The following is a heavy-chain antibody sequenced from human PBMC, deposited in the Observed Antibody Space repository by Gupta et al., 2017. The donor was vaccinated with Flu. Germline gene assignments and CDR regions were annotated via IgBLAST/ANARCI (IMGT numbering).Heavy chain of an antibody. J-gene: IGHJ3*02. CDR1: GGSISSYY. Sequence: QVQLQESGPGLVKPSETLSLTCTVSGGSISSYYWSWIRQPPGKGLEWIGYIYYSGSTNYNPSLKSRVTISVDTSKNQFSLKLSSVTAADTAVYYCARLRYFDGLSSSGYGAFDIWGQGTMVTVSS. CDR2: IYYSGST. D-gene: IGHD3-9*01. CDR3: ARLRYFDGLSSSGYGAFDI. V-gene: IGHV4-59*01.